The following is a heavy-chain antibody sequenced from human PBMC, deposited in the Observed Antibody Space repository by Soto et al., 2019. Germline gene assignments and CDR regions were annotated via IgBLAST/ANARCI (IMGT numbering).Heavy chain of an antibody. D-gene: IGHD3-9*01. CDR1: GGSISSYY. J-gene: IGHJ6*02. Sequence: SETLSLTCTVSGGSISSYYWSWIRQPPGKGLEWIGYIYYSGSTNYNPSLNSRVTISVDTSKNQFSLKLSSVTAADTAVYYCARVDAHYDILTGYHAYYYYGMDVWGQGTTVTVSS. CDR3: ARVDAHYDILTGYHAYYYYGMDV. V-gene: IGHV4-59*01. CDR2: IYYSGST.